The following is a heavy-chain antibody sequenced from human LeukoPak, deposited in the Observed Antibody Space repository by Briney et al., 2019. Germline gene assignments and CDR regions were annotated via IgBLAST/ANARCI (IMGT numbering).Heavy chain of an antibody. J-gene: IGHJ6*02. CDR2: ISYDGSNK. D-gene: IGHD3-10*01. Sequence: GGSLGLSCAASGFTFSSYAMHWVRQAPGKGLEWVAVISYDGSNKYYADSVKGRFTISRDNSKNTLYLQMNSLRAEDTAVYYCARDLITMVRGVIMPRPYYGMDVWGQGTTVTVSS. CDR3: ARDLITMVRGVIMPRPYYGMDV. CDR1: GFTFSSYA. V-gene: IGHV3-30*04.